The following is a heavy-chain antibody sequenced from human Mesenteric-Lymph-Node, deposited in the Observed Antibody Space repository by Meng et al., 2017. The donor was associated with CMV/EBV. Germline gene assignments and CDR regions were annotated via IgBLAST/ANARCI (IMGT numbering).Heavy chain of an antibody. V-gene: IGHV3-74*01. J-gene: IGHJ4*02. CDR1: GFTVSSNY. Sequence: GGSLRLSCAASGFTVSSNYMSWVRQAPGKGLVWVSRINSDGSSTRYADSVKGRFTISRDNAKNTLYLQMNSLRAEDTAVYYCARDGGYSVDYWGQGTLVTVS. CDR2: INSDGSST. CDR3: ARDGGYSVDY. D-gene: IGHD3-10*01.